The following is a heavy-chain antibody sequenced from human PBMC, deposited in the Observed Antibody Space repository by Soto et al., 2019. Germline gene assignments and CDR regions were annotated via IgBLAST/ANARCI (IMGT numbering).Heavy chain of an antibody. CDR1: GGSFSGYY. J-gene: IGHJ4*02. V-gene: IGHV4-34*01. CDR2: INHSGST. CDR3: ASDHTTRGSATEGGDY. Sequence: SETLSLTCAVYGGSFSGYYWSWIRQPPGKGLEWIGEINHSGSTNYNPSLKSRVTISVDTSKNQFSLKLSSVTAADTAVYYCASDHTTRGSATEGGDYWGQGTLVTVSS. D-gene: IGHD1-1*01.